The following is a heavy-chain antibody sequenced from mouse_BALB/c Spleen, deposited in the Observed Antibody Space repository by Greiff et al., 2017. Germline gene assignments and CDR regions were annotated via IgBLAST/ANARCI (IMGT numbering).Heavy chain of an antibody. V-gene: IGHV1S40*01. D-gene: IGHD2-1*01. CDR3: AILYGNPSGFAY. Sequence: QVQLQQSGPELVRPGASVKLSCKASGYIFITYWMNWVKQRPGQGLEWIGQIFPASGSTNYNEMFEGKATLTVDTSSSTAYMQLSSLTSEDSAVYYCAILYGNPSGFAYWGQGTLVTVSA. CDR2: IFPASGST. J-gene: IGHJ3*01. CDR1: GYIFITYW.